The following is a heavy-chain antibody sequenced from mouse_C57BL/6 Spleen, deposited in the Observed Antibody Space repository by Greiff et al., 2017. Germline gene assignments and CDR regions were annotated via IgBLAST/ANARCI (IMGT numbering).Heavy chain of an antibody. CDR1: GYTFTSYW. CDR3: ARPYDYDGFAY. Sequence: QVQLQQSGAELVKPGASVKLSCKASGYTFTSYWMHWVKQRPGRGLEWIGRIDPNRGGTKYNEKFKSKATLTADKPSSTAYMQLSSLTSEDSAVYDCARPYDYDGFAYWGQGTLVTVSA. CDR2: IDPNRGGT. D-gene: IGHD2-4*01. J-gene: IGHJ3*01. V-gene: IGHV1-72*01.